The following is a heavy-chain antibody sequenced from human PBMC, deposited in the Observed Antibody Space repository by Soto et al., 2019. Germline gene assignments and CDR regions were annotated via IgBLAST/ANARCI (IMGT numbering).Heavy chain of an antibody. Sequence: ASVKVSCKASGGTFSSYAISWVRQAPGQGLEWMGGIIPIFGTANYAQKFQGRVTIAADKSTSTAYMELSSLRSEDTAVYYCARDQGTVVTPDAFDIWGQGTMVTVSS. CDR2: IIPIFGTA. V-gene: IGHV1-69*06. CDR1: GGTFSSYA. J-gene: IGHJ3*02. CDR3: ARDQGTVVTPDAFDI. D-gene: IGHD2-21*02.